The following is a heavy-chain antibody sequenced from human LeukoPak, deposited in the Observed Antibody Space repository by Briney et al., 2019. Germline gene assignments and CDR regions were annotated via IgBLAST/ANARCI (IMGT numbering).Heavy chain of an antibody. V-gene: IGHV4-31*03. J-gene: IGHJ4*02. CDR3: ARAYSGSYQIDY. CDR1: GGSISSGGYY. Sequence: SETLSLTCTVSGGSISSGGYYWSWIRQHPGKGLEWIGYIYYSGSTYYNPSLKSRVTISVDTSKNQFSLKLSSVTAADTAVHYCARAYSGSYQIDYWGQGTLVTVSS. D-gene: IGHD1-26*01. CDR2: IYYSGST.